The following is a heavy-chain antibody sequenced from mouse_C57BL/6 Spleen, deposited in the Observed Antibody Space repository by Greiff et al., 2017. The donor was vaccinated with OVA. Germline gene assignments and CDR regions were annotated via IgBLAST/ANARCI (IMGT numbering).Heavy chain of an antibody. V-gene: IGHV1-61*01. D-gene: IGHD2-5*01. CDR2: IYPSDSET. Sequence: QVQLQQPGAELVRPGSSVKLSCKASGYTFTSYWMDWVKQRPGQGLEWIGNIYPSDSETHYNQKFKDKATLTVDKSSSTAYMQLSSLTSEDSAVYYCARERGSNLWYFDVWGTGTTVTVSS. CDR1: GYTFTSYW. CDR3: ARERGSNLWYFDV. J-gene: IGHJ1*03.